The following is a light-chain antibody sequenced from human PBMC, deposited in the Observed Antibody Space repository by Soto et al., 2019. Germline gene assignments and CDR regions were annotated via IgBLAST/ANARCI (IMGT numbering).Light chain of an antibody. CDR3: QQYNNWPFPSWT. CDR2: GAS. Sequence: EIVMTQSPATLSVSPGERATLSCRASQSVSSNLAWYQQKPGQAPRLLIYGASTRATGIPARFSGSGSGTEFTLTSSSLQSEYFAVYYCQQYNNWPFPSWTFGQGTKVEIK. V-gene: IGKV3-15*01. CDR1: QSVSSN. J-gene: IGKJ1*01.